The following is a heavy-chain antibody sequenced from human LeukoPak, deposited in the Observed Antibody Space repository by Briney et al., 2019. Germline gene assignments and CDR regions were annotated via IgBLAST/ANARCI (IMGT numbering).Heavy chain of an antibody. Sequence: GGSLRLSCAASGFTFISYWMSWVRQAPGKGLERVAIIKQDGSEKYYVDSVKGRFTISRDNAKNSLYLQMNSLRAEDTAVYYCARADSSIAARLSRSSIFNYYYYMDVWGKGTTVTVSS. CDR3: ARADSSIAARLSRSSIFNYYYYMDV. D-gene: IGHD6-6*01. CDR1: GFTFISYW. J-gene: IGHJ6*03. CDR2: IKQDGSEK. V-gene: IGHV3-7*01.